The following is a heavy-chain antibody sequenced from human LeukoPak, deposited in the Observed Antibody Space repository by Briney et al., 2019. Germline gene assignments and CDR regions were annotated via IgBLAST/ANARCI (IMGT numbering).Heavy chain of an antibody. J-gene: IGHJ4*02. Sequence: SETLSLTCTVSGGSISSSSYYWGWIRQPPGKGLEWIGSIYYSGSTYYNPSLKSRVTISVDTSKNQYSLKLSSVTAADTAVYYCARLYCSSTSCYCFDYWGQGTLVTVSS. CDR2: IYYSGST. CDR1: GGSISSSSYY. V-gene: IGHV4-39*07. D-gene: IGHD2-2*01. CDR3: ARLYCSSTSCYCFDY.